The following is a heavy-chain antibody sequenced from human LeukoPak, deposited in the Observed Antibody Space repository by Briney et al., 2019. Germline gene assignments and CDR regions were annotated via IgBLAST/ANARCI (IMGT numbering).Heavy chain of an antibody. CDR1: GFTFSSHA. CDR2: ISGSGGST. J-gene: IGHJ3*02. V-gene: IGHV3-23*01. Sequence: GGSLRLSCAASGFTFSSHAMSWVRQAPGKGLEWVSTISGSGGSTYYADSVKGRFTLSRDTSKNTLYLQMNSLRAEDTAVYYCAKKRGTPVTTIDIWGQGTMVTVSS. CDR3: AKKRGTPVTTIDI. D-gene: IGHD4-17*01.